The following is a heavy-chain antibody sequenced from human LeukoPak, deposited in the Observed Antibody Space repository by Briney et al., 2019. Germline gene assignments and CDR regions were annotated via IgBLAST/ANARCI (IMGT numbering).Heavy chain of an antibody. D-gene: IGHD1-1*01. Sequence: GGSLRLSCAASGFTFSSYGMHWVRQAPGKGLEWVAVIWYDGSNKYYADSVKGRFTISRDNSKNTLYLHMNSLRAEDTAVYYCARIATTDYYYGMDVWGQGTTVTVSS. V-gene: IGHV3-33*01. CDR1: GFTFSSYG. J-gene: IGHJ6*02. CDR2: IWYDGSNK. CDR3: ARIATTDYYYGMDV.